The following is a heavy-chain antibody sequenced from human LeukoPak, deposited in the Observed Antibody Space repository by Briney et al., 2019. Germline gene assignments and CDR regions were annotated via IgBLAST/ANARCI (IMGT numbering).Heavy chain of an antibody. D-gene: IGHD6-19*01. V-gene: IGHV3-74*01. CDR2: MNSDGSSI. CDR3: ATVSRSSGRGYFDY. CDR1: GFPFSNYW. Sequence: PGGSLRLSCAASGFPFSNYWMHWARQAPGKGLVWVSRMNSDGSSISYADSVKGRFAISRDNAKNTLYLQMNSLRAEDAAVYYCATVSRSSGRGYFDYWGQGTLVTVSS. J-gene: IGHJ4*02.